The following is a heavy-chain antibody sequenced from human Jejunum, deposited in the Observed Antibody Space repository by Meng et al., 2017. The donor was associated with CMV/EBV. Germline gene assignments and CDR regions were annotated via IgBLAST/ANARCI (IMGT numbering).Heavy chain of an antibody. CDR1: YA. CDR2: VRGSGGTT. D-gene: IGHD3-22*01. CDR3: AKGMYYYNSSGYRLFDS. V-gene: IGHV3-23*01. J-gene: IGHJ4*02. Sequence: YAFSWVVQAPGKGLEWVSHVRGSGGTTYYADSVKGRFTMARENSKKTVDLQMNSLRAEDTALYFCAKGMYYYNSSGYRLFDSWGQGTLVTVSS.